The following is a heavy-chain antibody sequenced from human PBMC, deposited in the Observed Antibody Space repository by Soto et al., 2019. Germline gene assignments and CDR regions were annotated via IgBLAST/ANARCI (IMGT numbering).Heavy chain of an antibody. CDR3: ARVGSSIATRPFDY. V-gene: IGHV4-30-4*01. CDR2: IYYIGST. D-gene: IGHD6-6*01. Sequence: PSETLTLTCTVSGGSIRRGDYYWNLIRQPPGKGLEWIGYIYYIGSTYYNPSLKSRVTISVDTSKNQFSLKLSSVTAADTAVYYCARVGSSIATRPFDYWGQGTLVTVSS. CDR1: GGSIRRGDYY. J-gene: IGHJ4*02.